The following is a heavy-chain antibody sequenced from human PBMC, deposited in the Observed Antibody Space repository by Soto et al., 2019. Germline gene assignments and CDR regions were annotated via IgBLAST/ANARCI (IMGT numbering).Heavy chain of an antibody. CDR2: TRNKANSYTT. V-gene: IGHV3-72*01. J-gene: IGHJ2*01. CDR3: ARIMTNSWYFDL. D-gene: IGHD3-16*01. Sequence: EVQLVESGGGLVQPGGSLRLSCAASGFTFSDPYVDWVRQAPGKGLEWVGRTRNKANSYTTEYAASVKGRFTISRDDSRNSLYLQMNSLKTEDTAVYYCARIMTNSWYFDLWGRGTLVTVSS. CDR1: GFTFSDPY.